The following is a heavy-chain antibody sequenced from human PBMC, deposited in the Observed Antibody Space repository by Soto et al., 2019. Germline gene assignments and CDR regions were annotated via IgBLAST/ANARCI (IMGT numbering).Heavy chain of an antibody. D-gene: IGHD6-19*01. CDR1: GFTFSSYW. Sequence: GGSLRLSCAASGFTFSSYWIHWVRQAPGKGLVWVSSINTDGSSTSYADSVKGRFTISRDNAKNTLYLQMNRLRVEDTAVYYCARGTYSCGPGLRDYWGQGTLVTVSS. CDR2: INTDGSST. V-gene: IGHV3-74*01. J-gene: IGHJ4*02. CDR3: ARGTYSCGPGLRDY.